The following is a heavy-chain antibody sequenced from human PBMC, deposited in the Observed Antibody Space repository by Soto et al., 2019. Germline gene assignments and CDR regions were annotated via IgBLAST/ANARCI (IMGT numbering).Heavy chain of an antibody. J-gene: IGHJ5*02. CDR3: ARGYYDFWSGYSWFDP. CDR2: IYHSGST. V-gene: IGHV4-38-2*01. CDR1: GYSIRSGYY. Sequence: AETLSLTCAVSGYSIRSGYYWGWIRQPPGKGLEWIGSIYHSGSTYYNPSLKSRVTISVDTSKNQFSLKLSSVTAADTAVYYCARGYYDFWSGYSWFDPWGQGTLVTVSS. D-gene: IGHD3-3*01.